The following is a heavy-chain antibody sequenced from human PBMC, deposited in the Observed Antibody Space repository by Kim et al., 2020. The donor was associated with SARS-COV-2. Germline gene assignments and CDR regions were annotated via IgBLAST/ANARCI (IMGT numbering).Heavy chain of an antibody. J-gene: IGHJ6*02. CDR2: IWYDGSNK. Sequence: GGSLRLSCAASGFTFSSYGMHWVRQAPGKGLEWVAVIWYDGSNKYYADSVKGRFTISRDNSKNTLYLQMNSLRAEDTAVYYCAREADTAMYYYYGMDVWGQGTTVTVSS. CDR3: AREADTAMYYYYGMDV. V-gene: IGHV3-33*01. CDR1: GFTFSSYG. D-gene: IGHD5-18*01.